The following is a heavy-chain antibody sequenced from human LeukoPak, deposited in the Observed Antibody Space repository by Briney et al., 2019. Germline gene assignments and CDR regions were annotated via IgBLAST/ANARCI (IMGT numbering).Heavy chain of an antibody. V-gene: IGHV4-38-2*02. J-gene: IGHJ5*02. CDR3: ARDVTYCSSTSCNKSWFDP. D-gene: IGHD2-2*02. CDR2: IYHSGST. Sequence: PSETLSLTCTVSGYSISSGYYWGWIRQPPGKGLEWIGSIYHSGSTYYNPSLKSRVTISVDTSRNQFSLKLSSVTAADTAVYYCARDVTYCSSTSCNKSWFDPWGQGTLVTVSS. CDR1: GYSISSGYY.